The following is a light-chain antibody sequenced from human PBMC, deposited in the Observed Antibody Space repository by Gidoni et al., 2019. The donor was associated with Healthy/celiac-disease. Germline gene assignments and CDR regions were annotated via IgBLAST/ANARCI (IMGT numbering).Light chain of an antibody. J-gene: IGKJ2*01. CDR3: QQYGSSPPMYT. Sequence: EIVLTQSPGTLSLSPGERATLSCRASQSVSSSYLAWYQQKPGQAPRLLIYGASSRATGIPDRFSGSGSGTDFTLTISRLEPEEFAVYYCQQYGSSPPMYTFGQGTKLEIK. V-gene: IGKV3-20*01. CDR1: QSVSSSY. CDR2: GAS.